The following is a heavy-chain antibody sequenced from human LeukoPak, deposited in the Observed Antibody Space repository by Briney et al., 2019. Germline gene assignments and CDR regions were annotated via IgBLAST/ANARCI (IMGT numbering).Heavy chain of an antibody. CDR1: GGSISSYY. D-gene: IGHD3-3*01. CDR2: IYYSGST. Sequence: SETLSLTCTVSGGSISSYYWSWIRKPPGEGLEWIGYIYYSGSTNYNPSLKSRVTISVDTSKNQFSLKLSPVTAADTAVYYCARSIYDFWSGYYHDAFDIWGQGTMVTVSS. J-gene: IGHJ3*02. V-gene: IGHV4-59*01. CDR3: ARSIYDFWSGYYHDAFDI.